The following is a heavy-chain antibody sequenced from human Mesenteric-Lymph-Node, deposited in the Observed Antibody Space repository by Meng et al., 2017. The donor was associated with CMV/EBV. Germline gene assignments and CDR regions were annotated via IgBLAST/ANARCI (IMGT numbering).Heavy chain of an antibody. V-gene: IGHV3-74*01. CDR1: GFTFSDYY. D-gene: IGHD3-9*01. Sequence: GESLKISCAASGFTFSDYYMSWIRQAPGKGLVWVSRINSDGSTTNYAGSVKGRFTISRDNAKNTLYLQMNSLRAEDTAVYYCARDSPYFGSDLDYWGQGTLVTVSS. J-gene: IGHJ4*02. CDR2: INSDGSTT. CDR3: ARDSPYFGSDLDY.